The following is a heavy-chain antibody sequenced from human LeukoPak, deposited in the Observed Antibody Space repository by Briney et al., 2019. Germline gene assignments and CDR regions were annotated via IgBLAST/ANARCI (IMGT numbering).Heavy chain of an antibody. CDR3: ARDGEQSPGLGDYFDY. CDR2: IYHSGST. CDR1: GYSISSGYY. V-gene: IGHV4-38-2*02. Sequence: PSETLSPTCAVSGYSISSGYYWGWIRQPPGKGLEWIGSIYHSGSTYYNPSLKSRVTISVDTSKNQFSLKLSSVTAADTAVYYCARDGEQSPGLGDYFDYWGQGTLVTVSS. J-gene: IGHJ4*02. D-gene: IGHD1-26*01.